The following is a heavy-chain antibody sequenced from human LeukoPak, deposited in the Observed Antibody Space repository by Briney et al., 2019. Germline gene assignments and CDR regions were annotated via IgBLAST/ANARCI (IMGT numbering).Heavy chain of an antibody. V-gene: IGHV3-7*04. CDR3: ARGDGFSGDH. CDR2: IHPEGNEK. J-gene: IGHJ4*02. CDR1: GFSFSNFW. D-gene: IGHD6-25*01. Sequence: GGSLRLSCATSGFSFSNFWMSWVRQAPGRGLQWVANIHPEGNEKYHVESVKGRFTISRDNARSLVFLQMNGLRVEDTAVYYCARGDGFSGDHWGQGTLVTVSS.